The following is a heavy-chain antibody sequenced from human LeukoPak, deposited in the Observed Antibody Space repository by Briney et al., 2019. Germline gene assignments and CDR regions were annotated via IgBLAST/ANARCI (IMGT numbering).Heavy chain of an antibody. D-gene: IGHD3-22*01. V-gene: IGHV4-38-2*02. CDR3: ARRSDSSPIQH. J-gene: IGHJ1*01. CDR1: GYSISSGYY. CDR2: IYHSGST. Sequence: SETLSLTCTVSGYSISSGYYWGWIRQPPGKGLEWIGSIYHSGSTYYNPSLKSRVTISVDTSKNQFSLKLSSVTAADTAVYYCARRSDSSPIQHWGQGTLVTVSS.